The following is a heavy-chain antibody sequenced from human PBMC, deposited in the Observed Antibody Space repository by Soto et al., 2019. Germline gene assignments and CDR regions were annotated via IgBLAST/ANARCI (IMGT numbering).Heavy chain of an antibody. Sequence: GSSVKVSCKVSGYTLTELSMHWVRQAPGKGLEWMGGFDPEDDETIYAQKFQGRVTMTEDTSTDTAYMELSSLRSEDTAVYYCATGILPSIAARFPLDYWGQGTLVTVSS. J-gene: IGHJ4*02. CDR2: FDPEDDET. V-gene: IGHV1-24*01. CDR1: GYTLTELS. D-gene: IGHD6-6*01. CDR3: ATGILPSIAARFPLDY.